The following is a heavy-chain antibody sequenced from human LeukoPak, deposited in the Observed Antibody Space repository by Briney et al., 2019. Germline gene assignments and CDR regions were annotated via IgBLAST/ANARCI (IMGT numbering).Heavy chain of an antibody. V-gene: IGHV3-11*01. J-gene: IGHJ4*02. Sequence: PGGSLRLSCAASEFVFSDYYMSWVRQAPGKGLEWVSYISSGGDTKYYADPVKGRFTISRDNAKNSLYLQMNNLRAEDTAVYYCAREMGGDHGSGTFFDLWGQGNMVTVSS. CDR2: ISSGGDTK. D-gene: IGHD3-10*01. CDR1: EFVFSDYY. CDR3: AREMGGDHGSGTFFDL.